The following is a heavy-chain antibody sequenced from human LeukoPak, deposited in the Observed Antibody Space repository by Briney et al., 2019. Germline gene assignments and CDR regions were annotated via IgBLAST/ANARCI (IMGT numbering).Heavy chain of an antibody. CDR3: AKGGYSNGRYYYYYMDV. V-gene: IGHV3-20*04. CDR2: INWNGDST. D-gene: IGHD5-18*01. Sequence: GGSLRLSCAASGLTFDDHGMSWVRQAPGKGLQWVSAINWNGDSTSYADSVKGRFTISRDNAKNTLYLQMNSLRAEDTAVYYCAKGGYSNGRYYYYYMDVWGEGTTVTVSS. CDR1: GLTFDDHG. J-gene: IGHJ6*03.